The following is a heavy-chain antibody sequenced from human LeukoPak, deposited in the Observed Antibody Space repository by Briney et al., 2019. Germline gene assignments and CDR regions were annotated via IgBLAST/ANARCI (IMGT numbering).Heavy chain of an antibody. J-gene: IGHJ6*03. CDR3: ARDWAYYYGSGSQYYYYYMDV. CDR2: IIPIFGTA. Sequence: SVKVSCKASGGTFSSYAFSWVRQAPGQGLEWMGGIIPIFGTANYAQKFQGRVTITADESTSTAYMELSRLRSDDTAVYYCARDWAYYYGSGSQYYYYYMDVWGKGTTVAIAS. CDR1: GGTFSSYA. V-gene: IGHV1-69*13. D-gene: IGHD3-10*01.